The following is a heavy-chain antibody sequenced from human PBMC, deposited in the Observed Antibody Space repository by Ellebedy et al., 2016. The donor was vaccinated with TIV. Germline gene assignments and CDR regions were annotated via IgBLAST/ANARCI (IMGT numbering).Heavy chain of an antibody. V-gene: IGHV4-59*01. CDR3: ARRGGAVASHFYFDY. J-gene: IGHJ4*02. CDR1: GGSISNYY. Sequence: SETLSLTXPLHGGSISNYYWSWIRQPPGKGLEWIGYIYSSETTNYNPSLKSRATISIDTSKNQFSLKLSSLTAADTAEYYCARRGGAVASHFYFDYWGQGTLVTVSS. D-gene: IGHD6-19*01. CDR2: IYSSETT.